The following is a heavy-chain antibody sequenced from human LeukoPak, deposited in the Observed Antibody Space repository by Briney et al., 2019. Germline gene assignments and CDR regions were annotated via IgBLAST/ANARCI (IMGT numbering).Heavy chain of an antibody. CDR1: GGTFSSYA. V-gene: IGHV1-69*01. D-gene: IGHD3-22*01. J-gene: IGHJ4*02. Sequence: SVKVSCKASGGTFSSYAISWVRQAPGQGLEWMGGIIPIFGTANYTQKFQGRVTITADESTSTAYMELSSLRSEDTAVYYCARDGNYYDSSGYRLWGQGTLVTVSS. CDR2: IIPIFGTA. CDR3: ARDGNYYDSSGYRL.